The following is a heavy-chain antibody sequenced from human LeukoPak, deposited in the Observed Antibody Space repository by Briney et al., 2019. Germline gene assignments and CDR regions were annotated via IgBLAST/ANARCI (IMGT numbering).Heavy chain of an antibody. CDR1: GFTFSSYA. CDR3: AKDRSSWYYPFDS. Sequence: GGSLRLSCVASGFTFSSYAMSWVRQAPGQGLDWVSVVSGGGHNTYYADSVKGRFTMSRDNSKRTVYLQMNSLRAEDTAVYYCAKDRSSWYYPFDSWGQGTLVTVSS. CDR2: VSGGGHNT. V-gene: IGHV3-23*01. D-gene: IGHD3-3*01. J-gene: IGHJ4*02.